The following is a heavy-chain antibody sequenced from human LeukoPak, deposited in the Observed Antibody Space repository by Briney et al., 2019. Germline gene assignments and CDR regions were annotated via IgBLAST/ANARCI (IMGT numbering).Heavy chain of an antibody. CDR2: ISGSGGTI. J-gene: IGHJ4*02. V-gene: IGHV3-23*01. CDR1: GFTFSSYA. Sequence: GGSLRLSCAASGFTFSSYAMSWVRQAPGKGLEWVSAISGSGGTIYYADSVKGRFTISRDNAKNSLYLQMNSLRAEDTAVYYCARDLQPDYWGQGTLVTVSS. D-gene: IGHD6-13*01. CDR3: ARDLQPDY.